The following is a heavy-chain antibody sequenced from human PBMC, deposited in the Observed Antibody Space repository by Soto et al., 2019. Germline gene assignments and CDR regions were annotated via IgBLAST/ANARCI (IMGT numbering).Heavy chain of an antibody. V-gene: IGHV2-5*01. Sequence: QITVKESGPTLVKPTQTLTLTCTFSGFSLTTSGVAVGWIRQSPGKALEWLALIYWNDDKRYSPSLNNRLTIAKDTAKTQVVLTMTNMDPVATATSYYAHAVFTIYYALDVWGQGTTVTVSS. CDR3: AHAVFTIYYALDV. D-gene: IGHD3-3*01. CDR2: IYWNDDK. J-gene: IGHJ6*02. CDR1: GFSLTTSGVA.